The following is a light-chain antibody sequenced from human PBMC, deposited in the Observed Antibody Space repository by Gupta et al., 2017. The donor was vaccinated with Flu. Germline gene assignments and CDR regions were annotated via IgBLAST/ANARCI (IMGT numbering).Light chain of an antibody. Sequence: SYVLTPPPSVSVAPGQPASITCGGNHIGSKRVHWYQQTPGQAPVLFVYDDRDRPSGIPERFSGSNSGTTATLTISRVEAVDEADYYCQVWDRSSDHQVFGGGTTLTVL. J-gene: IGLJ3*02. CDR1: HIGSKR. V-gene: IGLV3-21*02. CDR3: QVWDRSSDHQV. CDR2: DDR.